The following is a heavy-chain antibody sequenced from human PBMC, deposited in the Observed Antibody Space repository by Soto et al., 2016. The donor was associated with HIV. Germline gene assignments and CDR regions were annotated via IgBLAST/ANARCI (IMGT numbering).Heavy chain of an antibody. CDR1: GFTFSTYA. CDR2: ISDNGGKT. D-gene: IGHD3-16*01. V-gene: IGHV3-64*01. Sequence: EVQLVESGGGLVQPGGSLRLSCAASGFTFSTYAMHWVRQAPGKGLEYVSAISDNGGKTYYASSVKGRFTVSRDNSKNTLFLQMGSLRAEDMAVYYCARAFGLGSTFDIWAKGQWSPSLQ. CDR3: ARAFGLGSTFDI. J-gene: IGHJ3*02.